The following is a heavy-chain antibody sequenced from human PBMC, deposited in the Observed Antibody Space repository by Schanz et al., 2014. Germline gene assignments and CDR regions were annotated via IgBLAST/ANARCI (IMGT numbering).Heavy chain of an antibody. J-gene: IGHJ4*02. CDR2: ISGSGGST. V-gene: IGHV3-23*01. D-gene: IGHD3-10*01. CDR3: ARIGGSVFDY. CDR1: GFTFSTHA. Sequence: DVQLLESGGGLVQPGGSLRLSCAASGFTFSTHAMSWVRQAPGKGLEWVSSISGSGGSTYYADSVKGRFTISRDNSKNTLYLQMNSLRAEDTAVYYCARIGGSVFDYWAQGTLVTVSS.